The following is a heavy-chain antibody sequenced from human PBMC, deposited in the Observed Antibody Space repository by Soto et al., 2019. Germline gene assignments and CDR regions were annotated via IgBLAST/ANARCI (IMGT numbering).Heavy chain of an antibody. D-gene: IGHD3-16*01. CDR3: AISRKGEYYYYYMDV. CDR2: INHSGST. J-gene: IGHJ6*03. V-gene: IGHV4-34*01. CDR1: GGSFSGYY. Sequence: SETLSLTCAVYGGSFSGYYWSWIRQPPGKGLEWIGEINHSGSTNYNPSLKSRVTISVDTSKNQFSLKLSSVTAADTAVYYCAISRKGEYYYYYMDVWGKGTTVTVSS.